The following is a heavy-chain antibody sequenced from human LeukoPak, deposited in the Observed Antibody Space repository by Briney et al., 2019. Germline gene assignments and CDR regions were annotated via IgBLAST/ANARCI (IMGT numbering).Heavy chain of an antibody. V-gene: IGHV3-7*03. J-gene: IGHJ5*02. Sequence: GGSLRLSCAASGFTFSSYWMSWVRQAPGKGLEWVANIKQDGSEKYYVDSVKGRFTISRDNAKNSLYLKMNSLRAEDTAVYYCAKGLLWFGELGPYNWFDPWGQGTLVTVSS. CDR1: GFTFSSYW. CDR2: IKQDGSEK. D-gene: IGHD3-10*01. CDR3: AKGLLWFGELGPYNWFDP.